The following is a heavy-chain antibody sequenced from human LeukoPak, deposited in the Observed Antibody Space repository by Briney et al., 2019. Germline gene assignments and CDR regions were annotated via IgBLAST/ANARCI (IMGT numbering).Heavy chain of an antibody. CDR1: GYTFTGYY. Sequence: ASVKVSCKASGYTFTGYYMHWVRQAPGQGLEWVGRLDPNSGGTNYAQDFQGRVTITRDTSINTAYMELSRLRSDDTAKYYCTRDLTISGPIGIWGQGTLVTASA. V-gene: IGHV1-2*06. CDR2: LDPNSGGT. CDR3: TRDLTISGPIGI. J-gene: IGHJ4*02. D-gene: IGHD3-9*01.